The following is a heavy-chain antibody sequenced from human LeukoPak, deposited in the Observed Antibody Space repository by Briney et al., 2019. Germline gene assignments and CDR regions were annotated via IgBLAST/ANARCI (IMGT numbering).Heavy chain of an antibody. CDR3: ARESHYDSSGYYAKFDY. V-gene: IGHV1-3*01. CDR1: GYTFTSYA. CDR2: INAGNGNT. J-gene: IGHJ4*02. Sequence: GASVKVSCKASGYTFTSYAMHWVRQAPGQRLEWMGWINAGNGNTKYSQKFQGRVTITRDTSASTAYMELSSLRSEDTAVYYCARESHYDSSGYYAKFDYWGQGTLVTVSS. D-gene: IGHD3-22*01.